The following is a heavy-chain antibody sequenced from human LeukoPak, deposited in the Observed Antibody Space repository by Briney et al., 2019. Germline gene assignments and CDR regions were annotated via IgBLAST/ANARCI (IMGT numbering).Heavy chain of an antibody. Sequence: AVKVSCKASGGTFSSYAISWVRQAPGQGREWMGGIIPIFGTANYAQKFQGRVTITADESTSTAYMELSSLRSEDTAVYYCACEWVGGGAYAFDIWGQGTMVTVSS. V-gene: IGHV1-69*13. J-gene: IGHJ3*02. D-gene: IGHD1-26*01. CDR1: GGTFSSYA. CDR2: IIPIFGTA. CDR3: ACEWVGGGAYAFDI.